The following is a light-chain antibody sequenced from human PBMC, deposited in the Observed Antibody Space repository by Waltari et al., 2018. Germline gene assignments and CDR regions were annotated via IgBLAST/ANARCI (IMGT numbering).Light chain of an antibody. CDR1: QSISSY. CDR3: QQSYSTPRT. CDR2: AAS. V-gene: IGKV1-39*01. Sequence: DIQMTQSPSSLSASVGDRVTITCRASQSISSYLNWYQQKPGKAHKLLIYAASSLQSGVPSMFSVSGSGRDFTLTISSLQPEDFATYYCQQSYSTPRTFGGGTKVEIK. J-gene: IGKJ4*02.